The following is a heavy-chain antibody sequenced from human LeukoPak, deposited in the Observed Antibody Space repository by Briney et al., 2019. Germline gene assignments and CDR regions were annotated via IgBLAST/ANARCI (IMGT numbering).Heavy chain of an antibody. V-gene: IGHV5-51*01. CDR3: ASRYYGIFNAFDI. J-gene: IGHJ3*02. Sequence: GESLQISCQGSGYSFTSYWIGWVRQMPGKGLEWMGIIYPGDSDTRYSPSFQGQVTISADKSISTAYLQWSSLKASDTAMYYCASRYYGIFNAFDIWGQGTMVTVSS. CDR1: GYSFTSYW. D-gene: IGHD2-15*01. CDR2: IYPGDSDT.